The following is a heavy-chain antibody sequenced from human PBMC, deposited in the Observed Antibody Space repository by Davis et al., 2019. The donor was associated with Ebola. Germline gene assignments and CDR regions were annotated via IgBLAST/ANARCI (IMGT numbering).Heavy chain of an antibody. J-gene: IGHJ4*02. CDR2: TNPSGGST. D-gene: IGHD3-16*01. CDR3: ARDVIPMITFGGVRAFDY. CDR1: GYTFTSYY. V-gene: IGHV1-46*01. Sequence: ASVKVSCKASGYTFTSYYMHWVRQAPGQGLEWMGITNPSGGSTSYAQKFQGRVTMTRDTSTSTVYMELSSLRSEDTAVYYCARDVIPMITFGGVRAFDYWGQGTLVTVSS.